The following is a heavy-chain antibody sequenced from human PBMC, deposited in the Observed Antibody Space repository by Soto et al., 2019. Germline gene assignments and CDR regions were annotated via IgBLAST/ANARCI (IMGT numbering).Heavy chain of an antibody. D-gene: IGHD3-10*01. Sequence: VQLVESGGGLVSPGGSLTLSCVGSGFRFSDHSMHWVRRAPGTGLQWLSYISSSGDRIHYADSVRGRFTVSRDNAQNYLFLRMNSLRDDDTAMYYCARLPKGSLVPAWGQGTLVTVSS. J-gene: IGHJ4*02. CDR2: ISSSGDRI. CDR1: GFRFSDHS. V-gene: IGHV3-48*02. CDR3: ARLPKGSLVPA.